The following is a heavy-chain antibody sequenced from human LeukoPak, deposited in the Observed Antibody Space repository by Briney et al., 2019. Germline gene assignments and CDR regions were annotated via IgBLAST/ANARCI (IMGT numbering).Heavy chain of an antibody. Sequence: PGGSLRVSCAASGFTFDTYWMSWVRQAPGKGLEWVANIRQDGSEKDYVDSVKGRFTISRDNAKNSLYLQMNSLRAEDTAVYYCATDDYDYYMDVWGKGTTVTVSS. V-gene: IGHV3-7*01. CDR3: ATDDYDYYMDV. CDR1: GFTFDTYW. CDR2: IRQDGSEK. J-gene: IGHJ6*03.